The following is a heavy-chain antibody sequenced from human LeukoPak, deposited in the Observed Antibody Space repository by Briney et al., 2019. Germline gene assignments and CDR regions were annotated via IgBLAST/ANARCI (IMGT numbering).Heavy chain of an antibody. V-gene: IGHV3-23*01. CDR3: AKVAVTMVRGVIMQYYFDY. CDR1: GFTFSSYA. Sequence: PGGSLRLSCAASGFTFSSYAMSWVRQAPGKGLEWVSTISGSGGSTYYADSVKGRFTISRDNSKNTLYLQMNSLRAEDTAVYYCAKVAVTMVRGVIMQYYFDYWGQGTLVTVSS. D-gene: IGHD3-10*01. CDR2: ISGSGGST. J-gene: IGHJ4*02.